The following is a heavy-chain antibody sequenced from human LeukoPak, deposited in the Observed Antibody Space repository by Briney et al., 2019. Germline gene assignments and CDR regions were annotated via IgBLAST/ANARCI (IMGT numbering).Heavy chain of an antibody. D-gene: IGHD2-2*01. CDR1: GYTFTSYD. Sequence: ASVKVSCKASGYTFTSYDINWVRQATGQGLEWMGWINPNSGNTGYAQKFQGRVTMTRNTSISTAYMELSSLRSEDTAVYYCARGRFVVVPAAMGWFDPWGQGTLVTVSS. V-gene: IGHV1-8*01. CDR3: ARGRFVVVPAAMGWFDP. CDR2: INPNSGNT. J-gene: IGHJ5*02.